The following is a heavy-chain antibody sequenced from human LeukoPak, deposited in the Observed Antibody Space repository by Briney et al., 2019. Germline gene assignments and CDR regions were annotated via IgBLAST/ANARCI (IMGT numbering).Heavy chain of an antibody. V-gene: IGHV4-30-4*01. CDR3: ARRIVAAAGGVDY. D-gene: IGHD6-13*01. CDR1: GGSISSGDYY. CDR2: IFYSGST. Sequence: SETLSLTCTVSGGSISSGDYYWSWIRQPPEKGLEWIGYIFYSGSTYYNPSLKSRATISVDTSKNQFSLKLSSVTAADTAVYYCARRIVAAAGGVDYWGQGTLVTVSS. J-gene: IGHJ4*02.